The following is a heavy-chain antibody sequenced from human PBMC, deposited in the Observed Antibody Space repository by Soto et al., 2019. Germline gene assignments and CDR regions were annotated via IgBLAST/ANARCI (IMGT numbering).Heavy chain of an antibody. D-gene: IGHD2-15*01. CDR2: IIPIFGTA. J-gene: IGHJ6*02. V-gene: IGHV1-69*13. Sequence: SVKVSCKASGGTFSSYAISWVRQAPGQGLEWMGGIIPIFGTANYAQKFQGRVTITADESTSTAYMELSSLRSEDTAVYYCARDKDIVVVVAASVHYYGMDVWGQGTTVTVSS. CDR3: ARDKDIVVVVAASVHYYGMDV. CDR1: GGTFSSYA.